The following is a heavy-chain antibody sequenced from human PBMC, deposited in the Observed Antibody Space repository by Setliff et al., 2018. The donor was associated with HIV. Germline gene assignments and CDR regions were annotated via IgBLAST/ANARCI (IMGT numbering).Heavy chain of an antibody. V-gene: IGHV4-4*09. CDR1: GGSISTYY. CDR3: ARATPFVVVPAAPNYYYYMDV. CDR2: IYTSGST. Sequence: SETLSLTCTVSGGSISTYYWTWIRQPPGKGLEWIGYIYTSGSTSYNPSLKSRLTISLDTSKNQFSLKLSSVTAADTAVYSCARATPFVVVPAAPNYYYYMDVWGKGTTVTVSS. D-gene: IGHD2-2*01. J-gene: IGHJ6*03.